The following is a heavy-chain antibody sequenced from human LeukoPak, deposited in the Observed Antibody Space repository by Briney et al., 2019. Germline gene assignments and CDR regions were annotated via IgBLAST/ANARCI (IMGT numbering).Heavy chain of an antibody. CDR2: INPSGGST. D-gene: IGHD3-22*01. CDR1: GYTITSYY. V-gene: IGHV1-46*01. CDR3: AREDNYYDSSGYLNDAFDI. Sequence: ASVKVSCKASGYTITSYYMHWVRQAPGQGLEWMGIINPSGGSTSYAQKFQGRVTMTRDMSTSTVYMELSSLRSEDTAVYYCAREDNYYDSSGYLNDAFDICGQGTMVTVSS. J-gene: IGHJ3*02.